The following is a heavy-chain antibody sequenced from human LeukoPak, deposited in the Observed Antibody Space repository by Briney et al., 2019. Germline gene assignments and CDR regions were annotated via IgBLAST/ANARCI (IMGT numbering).Heavy chain of an antibody. V-gene: IGHV1-2*02. CDR2: INPNSGGT. CDR1: GYTFTGYY. CDR3: ARGVEDSSGYFDY. D-gene: IGHD3-22*01. Sequence: ASVTVSCKASGYTFTGYYMHWVRQAPGQGLEWMGWINPNSGGTNYAQKFQGRVTMTRDTSISTAYMELSRLRSDDTAVYYCARGVEDSSGYFDYWGQGTLVTVSS. J-gene: IGHJ4*02.